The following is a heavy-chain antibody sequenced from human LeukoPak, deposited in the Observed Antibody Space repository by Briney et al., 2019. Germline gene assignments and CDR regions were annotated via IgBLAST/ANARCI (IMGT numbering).Heavy chain of an antibody. CDR1: GFTFSSYA. V-gene: IGHV3-30-3*01. D-gene: IGHD3-10*01. Sequence: PGGSLRLSCAASGFTFSSYAMHWVRQAPGKGLEWVAVISYDGSNKYYADFVKGRFTISRDNSKNTLYLQMNSLRAEDTAVYYCDLPVGSGRHYWGQGTLVTVSS. J-gene: IGHJ4*02. CDR3: DLPVGSGRHY. CDR2: ISYDGSNK.